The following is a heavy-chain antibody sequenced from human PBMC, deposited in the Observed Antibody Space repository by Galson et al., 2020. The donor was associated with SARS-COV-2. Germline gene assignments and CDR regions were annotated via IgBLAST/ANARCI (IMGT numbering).Heavy chain of an antibody. CDR1: GFTFSSYA. CDR2: ISYDGSNK. D-gene: IGHD1-26*01. Sequence: RWSLKISCAASGFTFSSYAMHWVRQAPGKGLEWVAVISYDGSNKYYADSVKGRFTISRDNSKNTLYLQMNSLRAEDTAVYYCARTYSGSYYGYFDYWGQGTLVTVSS. CDR3: ARTYSGSYYGYFDY. V-gene: IGHV3-30*04. J-gene: IGHJ4*02.